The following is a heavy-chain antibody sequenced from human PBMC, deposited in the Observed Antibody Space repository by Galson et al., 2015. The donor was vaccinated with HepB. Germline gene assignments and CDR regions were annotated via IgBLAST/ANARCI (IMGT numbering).Heavy chain of an antibody. V-gene: IGHV3-23*01. CDR2: ISAGGDTT. D-gene: IGHD3-16*01. Sequence: SLRLSCAASGFTFSNYAMTWVRQAPGKGLEWVSSISAGGDTTYYADSVKGRFTISRDNAKKMLSLRTNSLRAEDTAVYYCAKGDVWGSAARNYGMDVWGQGTTCTVPS. CDR3: AKGDVWGSAARNYGMDV. CDR1: GFTFSNYA. J-gene: IGHJ6*02.